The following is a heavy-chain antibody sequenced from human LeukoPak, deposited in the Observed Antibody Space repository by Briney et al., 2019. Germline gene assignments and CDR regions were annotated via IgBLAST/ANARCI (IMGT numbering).Heavy chain of an antibody. J-gene: IGHJ4*02. Sequence: SETLSLTCAVYGASFSGYYWSCIRQSPGKGLEWIGEINHSGSTNYNPSLKSRVTISVDTSKNQFSLKLSSVAAADTAVYYCARVAHDLYPYYFDYWGQGTLVTVSS. CDR2: INHSGST. CDR1: GASFSGYY. D-gene: IGHD5/OR15-5a*01. V-gene: IGHV4-34*01. CDR3: ARVAHDLYPYYFDY.